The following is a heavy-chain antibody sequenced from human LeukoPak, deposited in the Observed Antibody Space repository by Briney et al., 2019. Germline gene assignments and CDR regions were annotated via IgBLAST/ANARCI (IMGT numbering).Heavy chain of an antibody. V-gene: IGHV3-48*03. CDR2: ISSSGSTI. CDR1: GFTFSSYA. Sequence: GGSLRLSSAASGFTFSSYAMSWVRQAPGKGLEWVSYISSSGSTIYYADSVKGRFTISRDNAKNSLYLQMNSLRAEDTAVYYCARDQYYYDSSGYQGNFVDYWGQGTLVTVSS. D-gene: IGHD3-22*01. J-gene: IGHJ4*02. CDR3: ARDQYYYDSSGYQGNFVDY.